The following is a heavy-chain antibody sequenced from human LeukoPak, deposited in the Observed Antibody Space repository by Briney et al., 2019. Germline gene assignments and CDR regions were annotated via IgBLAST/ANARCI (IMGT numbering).Heavy chain of an antibody. CDR2: ISSGSSYI. D-gene: IGHD2-21*02. V-gene: IGHV3-21*01. Sequence: GGSLRLSCAASGFTFSSYAMSWVRQAPGKGLEWASSISSGSSYIYYADSVKGRFTISRDNSKNSLYLQMNSLRAEDTAVYYCARVPCGGDCYSWVDYWGQGTLVTVSS. CDR3: ARVPCGGDCYSWVDY. J-gene: IGHJ4*02. CDR1: GFTFSSYA.